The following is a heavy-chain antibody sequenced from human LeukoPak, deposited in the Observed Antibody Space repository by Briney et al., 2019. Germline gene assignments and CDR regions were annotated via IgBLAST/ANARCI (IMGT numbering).Heavy chain of an antibody. J-gene: IGHJ3*02. Sequence: PSETLSLTCSVSGGSIISSNYYWGWIRQPPGKGLEWIGSIYQSGSGSSYYNPSLKSRVTISGDTSKNQFSLKLSSVTAADTAVYYCARETGEDDAFDIWGQGTMVTVSS. CDR2: IYQSGSGSS. V-gene: IGHV4-39*07. CDR1: GGSIISSNYY. D-gene: IGHD7-27*01. CDR3: ARETGEDDAFDI.